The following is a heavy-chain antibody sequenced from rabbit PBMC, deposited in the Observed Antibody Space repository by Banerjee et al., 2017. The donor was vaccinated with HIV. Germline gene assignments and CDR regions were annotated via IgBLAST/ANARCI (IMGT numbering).Heavy chain of an antibody. D-gene: IGHD1-1*01. CDR1: EFDLSRYY. CDR3: ARPSSSGYYSSYDFNL. V-gene: IGHV1S45*01. Sequence: QEQLKETGGGLVQPGGSLKLSCKASEFDLSRYYMSWVRQAPGKGLEWIGCIYTGDGSAYYASWAKGRFTFSKASSTTVTLQPNSLTAADTATYFCARPSSSGYYSSYDFNLWGPGTLVTVS. CDR2: IYTGDGSA. J-gene: IGHJ4*01.